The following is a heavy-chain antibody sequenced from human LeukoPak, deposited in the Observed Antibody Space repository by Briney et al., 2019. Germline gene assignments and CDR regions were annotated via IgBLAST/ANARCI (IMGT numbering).Heavy chain of an antibody. D-gene: IGHD6-6*01. CDR1: GGTFSSYA. Sequence: ASVKVSCKASGGTFSSYAISWVRQAPGQGLEWMGRIIPILGIANYAQKFQGRVTITADKSTSTAYMELSSLRSEDTAVYYCARAGIAARDAEIDYWGQGTLVTVSS. J-gene: IGHJ4*02. CDR2: IIPILGIA. CDR3: ARAGIAARDAEIDY. V-gene: IGHV1-69*04.